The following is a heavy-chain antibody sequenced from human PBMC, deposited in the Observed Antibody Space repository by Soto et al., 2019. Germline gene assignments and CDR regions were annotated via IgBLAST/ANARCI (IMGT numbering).Heavy chain of an antibody. V-gene: IGHV4-34*01. D-gene: IGHD3-3*01. CDR2: INHSGST. J-gene: IGHJ5*02. Sequence: SETLSLTCAVYGGSFSGYYWSWIRQPPGKGLEWIGEINHSGSTNYNPSLKSRVTISVDTSKNQFSLKLSSVTAADTAVYYCARGGGYDFWSGYSYNWFDPWGQGTLVTVSS. CDR3: ARGGGYDFWSGYSYNWFDP. CDR1: GGSFSGYY.